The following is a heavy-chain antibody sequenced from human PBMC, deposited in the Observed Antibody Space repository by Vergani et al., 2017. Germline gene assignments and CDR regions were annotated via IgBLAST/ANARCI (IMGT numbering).Heavy chain of an antibody. CDR3: ARVRDSSGYYHYYGMDV. V-gene: IGHV1-8*01. CDR2: MNPNSGNT. Sequence: QVQLVQSGAEVKKPGASVKVSCKASGYTFTSYDINWVRQATGQGLEWMGWMNPNSGNTGYAQKFQGRVTMTRNTFISTAYMELSSLRSEDTAVYYCARVRDSSGYYHYYGMDVWGQGTTVTVSS. CDR1: GYTFTSYD. D-gene: IGHD3-22*01. J-gene: IGHJ6*02.